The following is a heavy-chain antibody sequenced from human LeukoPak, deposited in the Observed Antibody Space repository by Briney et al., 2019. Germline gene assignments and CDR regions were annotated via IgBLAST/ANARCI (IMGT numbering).Heavy chain of an antibody. Sequence: GGSLRLSCAASGFTFSDYYMSWIRQAPGKGLEWVSYISSSGSTIYYADSVKGRFTISRDNAKNSLYLQMNSLRAEDTAVYYCARVKPYDSSGYYERAIDYWGQGTLVTVSS. CDR3: ARVKPYDSSGYYERAIDY. CDR2: ISSSGSTI. J-gene: IGHJ4*02. D-gene: IGHD3-22*01. CDR1: GFTFSDYY. V-gene: IGHV3-11*04.